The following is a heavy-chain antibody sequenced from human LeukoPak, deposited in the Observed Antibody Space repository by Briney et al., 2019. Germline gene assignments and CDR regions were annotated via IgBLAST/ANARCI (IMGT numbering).Heavy chain of an antibody. V-gene: IGHV4-39*07. Sequence: SETLSLTCTVSGGSISSSSYYWGWIRQPPGKGLEWIGSIYYSGSTYYNPSLKSRVTISVDTSKNQFSLKLSSVTAADTAVYYCARCRFGELYWGQGTLVTVSS. CDR1: GGSISSSSYY. D-gene: IGHD3-10*01. CDR3: ARCRFGELY. CDR2: IYYSGST. J-gene: IGHJ4*02.